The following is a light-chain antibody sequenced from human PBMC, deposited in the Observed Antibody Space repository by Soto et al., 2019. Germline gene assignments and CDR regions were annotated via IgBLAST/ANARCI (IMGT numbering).Light chain of an antibody. J-gene: IGLJ1*01. CDR2: EVN. CDR3: SSFTTYNTRV. CDR1: NSDVGAYNF. Sequence: QSVLTQPASVSGSPGQSIAISCTGTNSDVGAYNFVSWYQQYPGKAPKLIIHEVNNRPSGVSDRFSGSKSGTTASLTISGVQADDEADYYCSSFTTYNTRVFGTGTKLTVL. V-gene: IGLV2-14*01.